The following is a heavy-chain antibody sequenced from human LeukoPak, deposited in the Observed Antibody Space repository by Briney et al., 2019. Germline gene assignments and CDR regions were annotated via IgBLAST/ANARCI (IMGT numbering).Heavy chain of an antibody. CDR2: INPSGGST. D-gene: IGHD3-16*02. CDR1: GYTFTSYY. J-gene: IGHJ4*02. CDR3: ARWESLGELSDNFDY. V-gene: IGHV1-46*01. Sequence: ASVKVSCKASGYTFTSYYMHWVRQAPGQGLEWMGIINPSGGSTSYAQKFRGRVTITRDTSSSTVYMELSSLRSEDTAVYYCARWESLGELSDNFDYWGQGTLVTVSS.